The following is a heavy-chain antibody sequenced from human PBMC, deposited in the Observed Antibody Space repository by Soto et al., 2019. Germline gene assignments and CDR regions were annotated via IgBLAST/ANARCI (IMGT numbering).Heavy chain of an antibody. Sequence: RLSLTCTCSIGSISRGDYYLCWVLHHPGNVLEWIGYIFYSGNIHFNPSLKSRVTMSLDTSKNQFSLKLSSVTAADTAVYYCARDRFNFDTDGYYYYLDAWGQGTLVTVSS. CDR1: IGSISRGDYY. D-gene: IGHD3-22*01. CDR2: IFYSGNI. J-gene: IGHJ5*02. V-gene: IGHV4-31*03. CDR3: ARDRFNFDTDGYYYYLDA.